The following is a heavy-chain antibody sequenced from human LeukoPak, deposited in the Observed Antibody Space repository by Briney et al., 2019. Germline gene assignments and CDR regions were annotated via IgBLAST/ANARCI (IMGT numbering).Heavy chain of an antibody. Sequence: PGMSLRLSCVASGLNFSNYAMHWVRQAPGKGPEGVAVVTYDGNRQYYADSVKGRVTISRDNSKNTLYLQMNSLRVEDTAVYYCAKDIVVVVAAPRLIDYWGQGTLVTVSS. CDR3: AKDIVVVVAAPRLIDY. CDR1: GLNFSNYA. J-gene: IGHJ4*02. V-gene: IGHV3-30-3*01. D-gene: IGHD2-15*01. CDR2: VTYDGNRQ.